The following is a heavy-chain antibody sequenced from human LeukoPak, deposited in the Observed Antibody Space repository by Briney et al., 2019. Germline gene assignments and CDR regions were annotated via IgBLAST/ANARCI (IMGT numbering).Heavy chain of an antibody. V-gene: IGHV1-69*05. D-gene: IGHD5-18*01. Sequence: SVKVSCKASGGTFSSYAISWVRQAPGQGLEWMGGIIPIFGTANYAQKFQGRVTITTDESTSTAYMELSSLRSEDTAVCYCARDSPDTAMPPFDCWGQGTLVTVSS. CDR2: IIPIFGTA. CDR3: ARDSPDTAMPPFDC. CDR1: GGTFSSYA. J-gene: IGHJ4*02.